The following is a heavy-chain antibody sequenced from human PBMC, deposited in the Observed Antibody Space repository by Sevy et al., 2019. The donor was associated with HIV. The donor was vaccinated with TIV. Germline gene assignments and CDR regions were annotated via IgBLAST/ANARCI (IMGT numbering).Heavy chain of an antibody. CDR2: MSFDGSNK. J-gene: IGHJ4*02. CDR1: GFIFSSYA. CDR3: ARDRIADIVVVLPTFDY. Sequence: GGSLRLSCAASGFIFSSYAMHWVRQAPGKGLEWVAVMSFDGSNKYYADSVKGRFTISRDNSKKTLYLQMNSLRTEDTAVYYCARDRIADIVVVLPTFDYWGQGTLVTVS. D-gene: IGHD2-15*01. V-gene: IGHV3-30*04.